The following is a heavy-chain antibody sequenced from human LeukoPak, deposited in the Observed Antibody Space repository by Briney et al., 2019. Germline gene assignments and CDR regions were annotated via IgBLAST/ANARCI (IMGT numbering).Heavy chain of an antibody. J-gene: IGHJ4*02. V-gene: IGHV4-38-2*02. D-gene: IGHD3-22*01. CDR1: GYSISSGYY. CDR3: ARVPSTNYYDSSGYWGYFDY. CDR2: IYHTGST. Sequence: SETLSLTCTVSGYSISSGYYWGWIRQPPGMGLEWIGSIYHTGSTYYNPSLKSRVAISVDTSKNQFSLKLSSVTAADTAVYYCARVPSTNYYDSSGYWGYFDYWGQGTLVTVSS.